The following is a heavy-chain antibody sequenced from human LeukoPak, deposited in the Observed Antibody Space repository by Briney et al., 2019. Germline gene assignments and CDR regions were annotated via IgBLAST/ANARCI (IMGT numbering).Heavy chain of an antibody. Sequence: AASVKVSCKASGYTFTGYYMHWVRQAPGQGLEWMGWINPNSGGTNYAQKFQGRVTMTRDTSISTAYMELSRLRSDDTAVYYCASGYCSSTSCYPLDYWGQGTLVTVSS. D-gene: IGHD2-2*01. V-gene: IGHV1-2*02. J-gene: IGHJ4*02. CDR3: ASGYCSSTSCYPLDY. CDR2: INPNSGGT. CDR1: GYTFTGYY.